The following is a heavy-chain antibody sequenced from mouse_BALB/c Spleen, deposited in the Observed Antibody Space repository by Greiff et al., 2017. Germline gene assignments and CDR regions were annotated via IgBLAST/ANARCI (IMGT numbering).Heavy chain of an antibody. V-gene: IGHV1-87*01. CDR2: IYPGDGDT. J-gene: IGHJ3*01. CDR1: GYTFTSYW. Sequence: QVQLKESGAELARPGASVKLSCKASGYTFTSYWMQWVKQRPGQGLEWIGAIYPGDGDTRYTQKFKGKATLTADKSSSTAYMQLSSLASEDSAVYYCTRSRTLTTGAWFAYWGQGTLVTVSA. CDR3: TRSRTLTTGAWFAY.